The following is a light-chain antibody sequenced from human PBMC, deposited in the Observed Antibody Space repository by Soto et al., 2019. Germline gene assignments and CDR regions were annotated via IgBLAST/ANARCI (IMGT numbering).Light chain of an antibody. Sequence: DTQMTQSPSSLSASVGDRVTITCRASHTISRYLSWYQQQPGKAPKLLVYAASTLQGGVPSRFSGSGAGTDFTLTISGLPPEDFATYYCQQTYTAPYTFGQGTKLEIK. CDR3: QQTYTAPYT. J-gene: IGKJ2*01. V-gene: IGKV1-39*01. CDR1: HTISRY. CDR2: AAS.